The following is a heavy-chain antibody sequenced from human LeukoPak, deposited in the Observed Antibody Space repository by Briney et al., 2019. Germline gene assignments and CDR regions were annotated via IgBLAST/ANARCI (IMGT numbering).Heavy chain of an antibody. CDR2: ISSSSSYI. V-gene: IGHV3-21*01. Sequence: GGSLRLSCAASGFNFSSHNMNWVRQAPGKGLEWVSSISSSSSYIHYADSVKGRFTMSRDNAKNSLYLQMNGLRAEDTAVYYCARGHCSSITCYPPYFDYWGQGTLVTVSS. J-gene: IGHJ4*02. CDR1: GFNFSSHN. D-gene: IGHD2-2*01. CDR3: ARGHCSSITCYPPYFDY.